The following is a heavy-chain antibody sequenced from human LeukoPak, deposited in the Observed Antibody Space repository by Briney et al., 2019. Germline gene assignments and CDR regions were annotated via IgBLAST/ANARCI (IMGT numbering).Heavy chain of an antibody. CDR2: IYNSGST. J-gene: IGHJ6*03. CDR3: ARGFGMATISGYYYYMDV. D-gene: IGHD5-24*01. CDR1: GGSISSYY. V-gene: IGHV4-59*01. Sequence: SETLSLTCTVSGGSISSYYWNWIRQPPGKGLEWIGYIYNSGSTNNNPSLKSRVTISVDTSKNQFSLKLSSVTAADTAVYYCARGFGMATISGYYYYMDVWGKGTTVTVSS.